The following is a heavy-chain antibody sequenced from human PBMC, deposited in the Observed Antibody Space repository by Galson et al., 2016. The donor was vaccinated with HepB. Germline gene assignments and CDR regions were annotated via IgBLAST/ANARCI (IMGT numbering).Heavy chain of an antibody. CDR2: ISSSGSTI. V-gene: IGHV3-11*01. Sequence: SLRLSCAASGFTFSDYYMNWIRQAPGKGLEWVSYISSSGSTIYYADSMRGRFTISRNTAKNSLHLQMTSLRAEDTAMYYCARATYDAFDIWGHGTMVTVSS. CDR3: ARATYDAFDI. J-gene: IGHJ3*02. CDR1: GFTFSDYY.